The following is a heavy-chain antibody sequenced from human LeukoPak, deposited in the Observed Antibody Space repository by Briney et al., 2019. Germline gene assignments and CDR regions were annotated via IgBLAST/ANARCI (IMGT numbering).Heavy chain of an antibody. V-gene: IGHV4-61*02. J-gene: IGHJ5*02. CDR1: GGSISSGGYY. Sequence: SETLSLTCAVSGGSISSGGYYWSWIRQPAGKGLKWTGRIYTSGSTNYNPSLKSRVTMSVDTSKNQFSLKLSSVTAADTAVYYCARSRRYCSGGSCCYWFDPWGQGTLVTVSS. D-gene: IGHD2-15*01. CDR3: ARSRRYCSGGSCCYWFDP. CDR2: IYTSGST.